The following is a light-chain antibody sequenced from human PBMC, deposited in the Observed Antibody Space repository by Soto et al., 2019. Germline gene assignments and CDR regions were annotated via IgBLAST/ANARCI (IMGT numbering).Light chain of an antibody. J-gene: IGKJ1*01. CDR2: DAS. CDR1: QSVSSY. Sequence: EIVLTQSPATLSLSPGERATLSCRASQSVSSYLAWYQQKPGQAPGLIIYDASNRATGIPAMFSGSGSGTDFTLTISSLEPDDFAVYYCQQRSNWPGTFGQGTKVEIK. V-gene: IGKV3-11*01. CDR3: QQRSNWPGT.